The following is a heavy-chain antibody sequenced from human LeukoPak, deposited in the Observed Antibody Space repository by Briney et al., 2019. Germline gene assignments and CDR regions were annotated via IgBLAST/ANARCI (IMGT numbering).Heavy chain of an antibody. CDR3: GSLHQVRGLTVFDH. V-gene: IGHV4-61*02. Sequence: SETLSLTCTVSGGSISSGSYYWSWIRQPAGKGLEWIGRIYTSGSTNYNPSLKSRVTISVDTSKNQFSLKLSSVTAADTAVYYCGSLHQVRGLTVFDHWGQGSLVTVSS. D-gene: IGHD3-10*01. CDR1: GGSISSGSYY. CDR2: IYTSGST. J-gene: IGHJ4*02.